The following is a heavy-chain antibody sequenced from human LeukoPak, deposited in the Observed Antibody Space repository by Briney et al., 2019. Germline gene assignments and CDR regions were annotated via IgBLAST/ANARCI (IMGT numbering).Heavy chain of an antibody. V-gene: IGHV5-51*01. D-gene: IGHD6-6*01. CDR1: GYNFSSYW. CDR3: ARLGIAARRDRYGMDV. Sequence: GESRKISCKGSGYNFSSYWIGWVRQMPGKGLEWMGNIYPSDSETRYSPSFQGQVTISVDKSISTAYLQWSSLKASDTAMYYCARLGIAARRDRYGMDVWGQGTTVTVSS. J-gene: IGHJ6*02. CDR2: IYPSDSET.